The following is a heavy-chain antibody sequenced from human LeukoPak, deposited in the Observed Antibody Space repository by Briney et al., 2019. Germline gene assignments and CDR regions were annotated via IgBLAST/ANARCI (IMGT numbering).Heavy chain of an antibody. Sequence: GGSLSLSCAASGFTFDDFGMSWVRQAPGKGLEWVSAIKWNGDGTTYADSVKGRFTISRDNAKNFLYLQMNSLRAEDTALYYCASLHGWYGMDVWGQGTTVTVSS. J-gene: IGHJ6*02. CDR2: IKWNGDGT. V-gene: IGHV3-20*04. CDR3: ASLHGWYGMDV. CDR1: GFTFDDFG. D-gene: IGHD3-10*01.